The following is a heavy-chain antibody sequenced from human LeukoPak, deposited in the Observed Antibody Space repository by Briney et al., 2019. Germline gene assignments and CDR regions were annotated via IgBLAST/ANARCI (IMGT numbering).Heavy chain of an antibody. J-gene: IGHJ4*02. CDR1: GFTFTSYW. D-gene: IGHD5-18*01. CDR3: ARGYSYGYGPYYFDY. Sequence: GGPLRLSCAASGFTFTSYWMHWVRQAPGKGLVWVSRISSDGSSTTYADSVKGRFTISRDNTKNTLYLQMNSLRAEDTAVYYCARGYSYGYGPYYFDYWGQGTLVTVSS. CDR2: ISSDGSST. V-gene: IGHV3-74*01.